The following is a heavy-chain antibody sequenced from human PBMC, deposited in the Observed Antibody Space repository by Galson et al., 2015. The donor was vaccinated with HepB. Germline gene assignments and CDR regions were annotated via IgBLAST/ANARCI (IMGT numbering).Heavy chain of an antibody. CDR3: ARGSDSSGYNDQYYYGMDV. D-gene: IGHD3-22*01. J-gene: IGHJ6*02. V-gene: IGHV1-2*02. Sequence: SVKVSCKASGYIFTDYYIHWVRQAPRQGLEWIGWTNPKSGDTHYAQKFQGRVTTTRDTSISTAYMELSRLRSDDAALYFCARGSDSSGYNDQYYYGMDVWGQGTTVTGS. CDR1: GYIFTDYY. CDR2: TNPKSGDT.